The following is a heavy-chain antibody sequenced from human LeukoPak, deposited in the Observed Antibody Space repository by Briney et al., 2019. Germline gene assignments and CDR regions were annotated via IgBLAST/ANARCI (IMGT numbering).Heavy chain of an antibody. Sequence: GSLKLSCAASGFTFSTSWTSGVRQVPGKGLEWVANIKKDGSETYYVDSVKGRFTISRDNAKNSLYLQMNSLRAEDTAMYYCARGRYSGTTYYFDYWGQGTLVTVSS. CDR2: IKKDGSET. CDR3: ARGRYSGTTYYFDY. V-gene: IGHV3-7*03. J-gene: IGHJ4*02. D-gene: IGHD5-12*01. CDR1: GFTFSTSW.